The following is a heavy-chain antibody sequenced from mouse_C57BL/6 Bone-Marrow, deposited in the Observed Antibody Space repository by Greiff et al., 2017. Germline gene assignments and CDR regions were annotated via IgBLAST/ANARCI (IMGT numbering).Heavy chain of an antibody. J-gene: IGHJ4*01. CDR2: IDPSDSYT. D-gene: IGHD4-1*01. CDR1: GYTFTSYC. CDR3: GSSWDGGDMDY. V-gene: IGHV1-69*01. Sequence: QVQLQQPGAELVMPGASVKLSCKASGYTFTSYCMHWVKQRPGQGLEWIGEIDPSDSYTNYNQKFKGKSTLTVDKSSSTAYMQLSSLTSEDSAVFYCGSSWDGGDMDYWGQGTSVTVSS.